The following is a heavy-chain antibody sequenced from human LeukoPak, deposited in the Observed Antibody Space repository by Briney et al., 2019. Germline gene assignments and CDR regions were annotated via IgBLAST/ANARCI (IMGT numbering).Heavy chain of an antibody. J-gene: IGHJ4*02. CDR1: GFTFSSYG. V-gene: IGHV3-30*18. Sequence: GGSLRLSFAASGFTFSSYGMHWVRQAPGKGLEWVAVMSYDGSNKYYADSVKGRFTISRDNSKNTLYLQMNSLRAEDTAVYYCAKDITMIVVVIPSLDYWGQGTLVTVSS. D-gene: IGHD3-22*01. CDR3: AKDITMIVVVIPSLDY. CDR2: MSYDGSNK.